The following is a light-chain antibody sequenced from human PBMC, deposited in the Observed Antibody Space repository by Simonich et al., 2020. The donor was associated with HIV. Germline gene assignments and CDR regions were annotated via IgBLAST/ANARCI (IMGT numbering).Light chain of an antibody. Sequence: EIVMTQSPATLSVSPGERAALSCRASQSVSSNLAWYQHKPGQAPRLLIYGASTRATGIPARFSGSGSGTEFTLTISSLQSEDFAVYYCQHHGAFGPGTKVDIK. CDR1: QSVSSN. V-gene: IGKV3-15*01. CDR3: QHHGA. CDR2: GAS. J-gene: IGKJ3*01.